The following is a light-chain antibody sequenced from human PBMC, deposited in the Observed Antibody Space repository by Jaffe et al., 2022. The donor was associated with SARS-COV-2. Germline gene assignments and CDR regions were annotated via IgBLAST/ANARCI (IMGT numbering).Light chain of an antibody. Sequence: EIVLTQSPGTLSLSPGERATLSCRASQTITSSCLAWYQQKPGQAPRLLISGASSRITGIPDRFIGSGSGTDFTLTISRLEPEDVAVYYCQQYNCQQYGGPLTFGGGTQVEIK. CDR3: QQYNCQQYGGPLT. CDR2: GAS. CDR1: QTITSSC. V-gene: IGKV3-20*01. J-gene: IGKJ4*01.